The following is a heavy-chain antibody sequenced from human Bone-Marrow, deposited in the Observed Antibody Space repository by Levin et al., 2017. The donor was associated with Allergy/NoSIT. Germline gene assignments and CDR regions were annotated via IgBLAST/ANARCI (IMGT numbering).Heavy chain of an antibody. CDR2: INHSGST. D-gene: IGHD2-2*01. Sequence: SQTLSLTCAVYGGSFRGYYWSWIRQPPGKGLEWIGEINHSGSTNYNPSLKSRVTISVDTSKNQFSLKLSSVTAADTAVYYCARGIPGYCSSTSRIARRAERGCYYYGMDVWGQGTTVTVSS. J-gene: IGHJ6*02. CDR1: GGSFRGYY. CDR3: ARGIPGYCSSTSRIARRAERGCYYYGMDV. V-gene: IGHV4-34*01.